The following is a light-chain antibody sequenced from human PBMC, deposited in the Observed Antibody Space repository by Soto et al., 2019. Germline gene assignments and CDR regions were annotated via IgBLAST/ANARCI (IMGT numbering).Light chain of an antibody. Sequence: EIVMNPHPLSLSVTPGQPASISCKSSQTLRHSDGKTYLYWYLKRTGQPPQLLIHEASNRFSGVPDRFSGRGSETDCTLKISRVEAEDVGVYYCMQTIQPAFTFGQGTKLEIK. CDR2: EAS. CDR3: MQTIQPAFT. J-gene: IGKJ2*01. V-gene: IGKV2D-29*01. CDR1: QTLRHSDGKTY.